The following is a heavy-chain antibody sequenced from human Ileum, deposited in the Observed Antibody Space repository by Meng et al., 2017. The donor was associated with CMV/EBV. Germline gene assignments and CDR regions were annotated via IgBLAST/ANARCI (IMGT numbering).Heavy chain of an antibody. CDR1: GFIFSSFG. CDR3: VGDCSATSCLGY. V-gene: IGHV3-48*02. Sequence: GESLMISCAASGFIFSSFGMNWDRQAPGKGLQWVSYITTTSSATLYADSVMGRFTISRDNAKNSLYLQMNSLADEDTDVYFCVGDCSATSCLGYWGQGTLVTVSS. CDR2: ITTTSSAT. J-gene: IGHJ4*02. D-gene: IGHD2-2*01.